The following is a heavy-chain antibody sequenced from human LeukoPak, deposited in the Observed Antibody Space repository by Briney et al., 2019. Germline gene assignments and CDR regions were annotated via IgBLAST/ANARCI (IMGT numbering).Heavy chain of an antibody. V-gene: IGHV3-30*03. CDR2: LSHDGSKK. D-gene: IGHD1-7*01. CDR1: GLPFITYG. CDR3: ARGGLTGTTIPYFAY. J-gene: IGHJ4*02. Sequence: PGGSLKLSCEPPGLPFITYGIHWVPQAPGKGRGGVDVLSHDGSKKYYAYSVKGLFSISRDNSKNTLYLQMNSLGAEDTAVYYCARGGLTGTTIPYFAYWGQGTLVTVSS.